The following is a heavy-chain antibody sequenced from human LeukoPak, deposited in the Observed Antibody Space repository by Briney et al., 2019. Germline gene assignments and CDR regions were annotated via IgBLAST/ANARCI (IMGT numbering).Heavy chain of an antibody. CDR1: GFTFDNYA. J-gene: IGHJ4*02. Sequence: PGGSLRLSCTASGFTFDNYAMSWVRQAPGKGLEWVSAISGSGASTYYADSVKGRFTISRDNSKNTLYLQMNSLTAEDTAVYYCAKDSGWLLPLDYWGQGTPVTVSS. V-gene: IGHV3-23*01. CDR3: AKDSGWLLPLDY. CDR2: ISGSGAST. D-gene: IGHD3-22*01.